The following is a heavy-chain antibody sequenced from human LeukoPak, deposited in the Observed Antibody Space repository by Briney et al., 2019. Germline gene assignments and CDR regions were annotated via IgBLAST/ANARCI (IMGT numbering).Heavy chain of an antibody. CDR3: ARDSVSGYYFDY. J-gene: IGHJ4*02. CDR2: INPTSGGT. V-gene: IGHV1-2*02. CDR1: GYTFTGYY. Sequence: GASVKDSCMASGYTFTGYYMHWVRQAPGQGLEWMGYINPTSGGTNYAQRFQGRVTMTRDTSISTAYVEESRLRSYDTAGYYSARDSVSGYYFDYWGQGTLVTVSS. D-gene: IGHD3-3*01.